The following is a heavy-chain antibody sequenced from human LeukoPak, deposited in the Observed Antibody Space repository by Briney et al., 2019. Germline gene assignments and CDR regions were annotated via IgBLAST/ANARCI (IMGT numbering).Heavy chain of an antibody. Sequence: GGSLRLSCVASGFTFGKYWMSWVRQDPGKGLEWVANIKLDGSEKNYVDSVKGRFTISRDNTKNSLYLQMNSLRAEDTAVYYCATNTVVTRRGNYWGQGTLVTVSS. D-gene: IGHD4-23*01. CDR3: ATNTVVTRRGNY. J-gene: IGHJ4*02. V-gene: IGHV3-7*01. CDR1: GFTFGKYW. CDR2: IKLDGSEK.